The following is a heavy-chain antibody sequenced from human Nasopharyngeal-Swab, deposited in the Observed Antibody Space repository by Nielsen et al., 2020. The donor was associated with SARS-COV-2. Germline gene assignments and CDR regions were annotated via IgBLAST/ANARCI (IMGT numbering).Heavy chain of an antibody. J-gene: IGHJ5*02. Sequence: CRAAGGMGISSYSMNWVRPAPGKGVEWVSYISSSSSTIYYADSVKGRFTISRDNAKNSLYLQMNSLRAEDTAVYYCAREVVVPSGGYNWFDPWGQGTLVTVSS. CDR1: GMGISSYS. CDR2: ISSSSSTI. D-gene: IGHD2-2*01. CDR3: AREVVVPSGGYNWFDP. V-gene: IGHV3-48*01.